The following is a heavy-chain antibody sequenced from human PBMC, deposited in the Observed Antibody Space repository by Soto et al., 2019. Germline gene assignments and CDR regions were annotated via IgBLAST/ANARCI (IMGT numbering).Heavy chain of an antibody. V-gene: IGHV1-69*01. J-gene: IGHJ5*02. Sequence: QVQLVQSGAEVKQPGYSVKVSCKASGGTFSSYAISWVRQAPGQGLEWMGGIIPIFGTANYAQKFQGRVTITSDQSTSTAYMELSSLISEDSAVYYCARYGDMTTVTNWFDPWGQGTLVTISS. D-gene: IGHD4-17*01. CDR2: IIPIFGTA. CDR1: GGTFSSYA. CDR3: ARYGDMTTVTNWFDP.